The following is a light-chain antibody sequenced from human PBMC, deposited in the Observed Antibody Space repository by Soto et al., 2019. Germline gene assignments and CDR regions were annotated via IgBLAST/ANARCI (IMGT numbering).Light chain of an antibody. CDR2: TDD. CDR1: GSNIGPNY. Sequence: QSVLTQPPSASGTPGQRGTMSCSGSGSNIGPNYVYWFQQFPGTAPKLLIYTDDQRPSGVPDRFSGSKSGTSASLDISGHRSVDESDYYCAAWDDSLSGRVFGGGTKLTVL. J-gene: IGLJ3*02. V-gene: IGLV1-47*02. CDR3: AAWDDSLSGRV.